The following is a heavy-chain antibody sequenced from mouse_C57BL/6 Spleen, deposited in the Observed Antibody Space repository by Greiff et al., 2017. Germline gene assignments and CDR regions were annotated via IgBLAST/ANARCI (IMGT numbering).Heavy chain of an antibody. D-gene: IGHD2-3*01. CDR1: GYTFTDYD. CDR2: IDPETGGT. J-gene: IGHJ2*01. Sequence: QVQLQQSGAELVRPGASVTLSCKASGYTFTDYDMHWVKQTPVHGLEWIGAIDPETGGTAYNQKFKGKAILTADKSSSTAYMELRSLTSEDSAVYYCTRFPDDGYSLFDYWGQGTTLTVSS. CDR3: TRFPDDGYSLFDY. V-gene: IGHV1-15*01.